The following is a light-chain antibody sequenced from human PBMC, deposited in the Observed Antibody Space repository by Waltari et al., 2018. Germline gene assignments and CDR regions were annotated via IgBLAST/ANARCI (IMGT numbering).Light chain of an antibody. CDR2: SNN. J-gene: IGLJ2*01. Sequence: QSVLTQPPSASGTPGQRVFISCSGSSSNIGRNTVNWYQQLPATAPKLLIFSNNQRPSGVSDRFSGSKSGTSASLAISGLQSEDDADYYCAVWDGSLNGHVVFGGGTKLTVL. CDR1: SSNIGRNT. CDR3: AVWDGSLNGHVV. V-gene: IGLV1-44*01.